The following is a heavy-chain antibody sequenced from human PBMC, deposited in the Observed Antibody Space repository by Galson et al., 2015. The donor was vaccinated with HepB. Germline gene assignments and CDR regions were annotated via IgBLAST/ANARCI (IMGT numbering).Heavy chain of an antibody. D-gene: IGHD6-19*01. V-gene: IGHV4-34*01. CDR2: INHSGST. CDR3: ANRIAVAAYAFDI. J-gene: IGHJ3*02. Sequence: TLSLTCAVYGGSFSGYYWSWIRQPPGKGLEWIGEINHSGSTNYNPSLKSRVTISVDTSKNQFSLKLSSVTAADTAVYYCANRIAVAAYAFDIWGQGTMVTVSS. CDR1: GGSFSGYY.